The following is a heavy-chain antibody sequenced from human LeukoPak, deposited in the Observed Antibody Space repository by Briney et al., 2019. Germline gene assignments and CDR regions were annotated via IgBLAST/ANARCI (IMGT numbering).Heavy chain of an antibody. CDR1: GFTFSSYA. CDR3: ARDLSYYDSSAIIYYYYYGMDV. Sequence: GGSLRLSCAASGFTFSSYAMHWVRQAPGKGLEWVAVIWYDGSNKYYADSVKGRFTISRDNSKNTLYLQMNSLRAEDTAVYYCARDLSYYDSSAIIYYYYYGMDVWGQGTTVTVSS. CDR2: IWYDGSNK. D-gene: IGHD3-22*01. V-gene: IGHV3-33*08. J-gene: IGHJ6*02.